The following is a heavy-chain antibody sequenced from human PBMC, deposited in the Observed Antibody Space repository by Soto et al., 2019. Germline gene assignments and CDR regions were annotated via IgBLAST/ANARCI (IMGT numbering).Heavy chain of an antibody. V-gene: IGHV4-34*01. CDR3: AIPPPIEVAGPDY. CDR2: IDDSGKV. CDR1: GASLSDNY. D-gene: IGHD6-19*01. J-gene: IGHJ4*02. Sequence: SEILSLTCAVYGASLSDNYCNWLRQPPGKGLEWIGSIDDSGKVYYNPSLTGRATLLVDTSKNRFSLNLNSVTAADTAVYYCAIPPPIEVAGPDYWGQGTLVTVSS.